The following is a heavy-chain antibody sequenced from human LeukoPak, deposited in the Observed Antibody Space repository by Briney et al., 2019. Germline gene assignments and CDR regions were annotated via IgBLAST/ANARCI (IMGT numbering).Heavy chain of an antibody. CDR1: GFTFSSYE. J-gene: IGHJ4*02. CDR2: ISSSGSTI. Sequence: GGSLRLSCAASGFTFSSYEMNWVRQAPGKGLEWVPYISSSGSTIYYADSVKGRFTISRDNAKNSLYLQMNSLRAEDTAVYYCARDTDTARALFDYWGQGTLVTVSS. CDR3: ARDTDTARALFDY. V-gene: IGHV3-48*03. D-gene: IGHD5-18*01.